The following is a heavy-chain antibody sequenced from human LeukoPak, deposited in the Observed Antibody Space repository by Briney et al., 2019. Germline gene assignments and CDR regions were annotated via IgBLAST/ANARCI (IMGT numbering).Heavy chain of an antibody. J-gene: IGHJ4*02. CDR1: GGSFSGYY. Sequence: SETLSLTCAVYGGSFSGYYWSWIRQPPGKGLEWIGEINHSGSTNYNPSLKSRVTISVDTSKNQFSLKLSSVTAEDTAVYYCARVPRSGGSIDYWGQGTLVAVSS. CDR2: INHSGST. CDR3: ARVPRSGGSIDY. V-gene: IGHV4-34*01. D-gene: IGHD6-19*01.